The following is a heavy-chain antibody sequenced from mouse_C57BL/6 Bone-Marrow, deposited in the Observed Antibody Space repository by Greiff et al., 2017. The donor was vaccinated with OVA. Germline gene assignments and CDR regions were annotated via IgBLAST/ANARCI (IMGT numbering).Heavy chain of an antibody. CDR3: ARQGVTGSHAMDY. CDR1: GFTFSDYY. V-gene: IGHV5-12*01. D-gene: IGHD4-1*01. Sequence: EVKLVDSGGGLVQPGGSLKLSCAASGFTFSDYYMYWVRQTPEKRLEWVAYISNGGGSTYYPDTVKGRFTISRDNAKNTLYLQMSRLKSEDTAMYYCARQGVTGSHAMDYWGQGTSVTVSS. CDR2: ISNGGGST. J-gene: IGHJ4*01.